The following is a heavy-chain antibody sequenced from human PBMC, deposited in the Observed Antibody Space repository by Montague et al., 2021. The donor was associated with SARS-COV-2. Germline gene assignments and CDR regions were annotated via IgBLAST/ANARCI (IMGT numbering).Heavy chain of an antibody. CDR3: ARCGLQGDDFCLGSFDY. CDR2: INHGGST. Sequence: SETLSLTCAVYGGSFSGYSWNWIRQPPGKGLEWIGEINHGGSTNYNPSLKSRVTMSVDTSKNQFSLKLSSVTAADTAVYYCARCGLQGDDFCLGSFDYWGQGTLVTVSS. CDR1: GGSFSGYS. D-gene: IGHD2-21*01. V-gene: IGHV4-34*01. J-gene: IGHJ4*02.